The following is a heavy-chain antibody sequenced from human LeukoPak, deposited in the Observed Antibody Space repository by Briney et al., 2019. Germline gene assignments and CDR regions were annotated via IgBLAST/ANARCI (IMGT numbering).Heavy chain of an antibody. CDR3: ARGVDFWIGAPYFDF. CDR1: GYSFNSYY. V-gene: IGHV5-51*01. D-gene: IGHD3-3*01. CDR2: IYPGDPET. J-gene: IGHJ4*02. Sequence: GESLKISCKGSGYSFNSYYVGWVRQMPGKGVEWMGSIYPGDPETRYSPSFEGQVTISLDRSITTAYLQWSSLKASDTAMYYCARGVDFWIGAPYFDFWGQGSLVTV.